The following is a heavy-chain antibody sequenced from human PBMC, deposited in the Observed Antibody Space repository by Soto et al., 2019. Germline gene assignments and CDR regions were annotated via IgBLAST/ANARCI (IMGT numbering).Heavy chain of an antibody. V-gene: IGHV5-51*01. CDR3: ARSMLYDPPNHSQCGTHV. J-gene: IGHJ6*02. CDR2: IYPGDSDT. D-gene: IGHD2-8*01. Sequence: PGESLKISCKGSAYSFTTYWIGWVRQMPGKGLEWMGIIYPGDSDTRYSPSFQGQVTISADKSISTAYLQWSSLKASDTAMYYCARSMLYDPPNHSQCGTHVWGPATTVTVSS. CDR1: AYSFTTYW.